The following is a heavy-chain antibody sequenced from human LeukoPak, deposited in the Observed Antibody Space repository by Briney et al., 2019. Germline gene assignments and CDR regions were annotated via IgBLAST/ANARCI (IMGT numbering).Heavy chain of an antibody. CDR1: GGSISSSSYY. Sequence: SETLSLTCTVSGGSISSSSYYWGWIRQPPGKGREWLGWIYYSGSTYYNPSLKSRVTISVDTSKNQFSLKLSSVTAADTAVYYCARQLPYSGGSYSSAFDIWGQGTMVTVSS. CDR3: ARQLPYSGGSYSSAFDI. J-gene: IGHJ3*02. D-gene: IGHD1-26*01. V-gene: IGHV4-39*01. CDR2: IYYSGST.